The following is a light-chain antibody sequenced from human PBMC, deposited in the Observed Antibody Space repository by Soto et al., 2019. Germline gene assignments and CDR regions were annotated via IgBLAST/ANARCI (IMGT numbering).Light chain of an antibody. CDR3: SSYSSTTRWI. J-gene: IGLJ3*02. V-gene: IGLV2-14*01. CDR1: NSDVGDYNF. CDR2: EVT. Sequence: QSVLTQPASVSGSLGQSITISCTATNSDVGDYNFVSWFQQHPGRAPKVMIYEVTKRPSDISDRFSGSKSGNTASLTITGLQAEDQATYYCSSYSSTTRWIFGGGTKLTVL.